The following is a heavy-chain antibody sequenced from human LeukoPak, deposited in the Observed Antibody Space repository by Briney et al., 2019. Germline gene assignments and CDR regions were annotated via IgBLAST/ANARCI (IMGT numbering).Heavy chain of an antibody. D-gene: IGHD4-17*01. CDR3: AKTGSDDYGEYFDY. J-gene: IGHJ4*02. CDR2: LNWDGSRT. CDR1: GFTFDDYA. V-gene: IGHV3-43D*03. Sequence: GGSLRLSCAASGFTFDDYAMHWVRQAPGKGLEWVSLLNWDGSRTYYADSVKGRFTISRDNNKNSLFLQMNNLRPEDTALYYCAKTGSDDYGEYFDYWGRGTLVTVSS.